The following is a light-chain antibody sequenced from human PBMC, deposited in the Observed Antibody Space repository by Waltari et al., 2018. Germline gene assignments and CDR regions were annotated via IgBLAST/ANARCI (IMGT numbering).Light chain of an antibody. CDR1: SGHSSNI. Sequence: QLVLTQSPSASASLGASVKLTCTLSSGHSSNIIACHQQQPEKGPRYLMKVNSDGSHRKGDVIPDRFSGSSSGAERYLTISNLQSEDEADYFCQTGGHGTWVFGGGTKLTVL. CDR3: QTGGHGTWV. CDR2: VNSDGSH. V-gene: IGLV4-69*01. J-gene: IGLJ3*02.